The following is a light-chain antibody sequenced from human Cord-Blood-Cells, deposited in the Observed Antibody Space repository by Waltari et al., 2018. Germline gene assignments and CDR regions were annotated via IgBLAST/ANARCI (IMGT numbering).Light chain of an antibody. CDR3: QQYGSSPVT. CDR1: QSVSSSY. V-gene: IGKV3-20*01. CDR2: GAS. J-gene: IGKJ2*01. Sequence: EIVLTQSPGTLSLSPGERATLSCRASQSVSSSYLAWYQQKPGQAPRLLIYGASSRATGIPDRFSGSGSGTVFTLTISRLEPEDFAVYYCQQYGSSPVTFGQGTKLEIK.